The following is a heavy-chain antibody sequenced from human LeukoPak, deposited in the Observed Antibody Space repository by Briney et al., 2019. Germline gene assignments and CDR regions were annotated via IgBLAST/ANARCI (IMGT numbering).Heavy chain of an antibody. CDR2: IKQDGSEK. CDR3: ARDDCSSISCYHNWFDP. D-gene: IGHD2-2*01. J-gene: IGHJ5*02. V-gene: IGHV3-7*01. CDR1: GFTLSSYW. Sequence: GGFLRLSCAASGFTLSSYWMSWVRQAPGKGLEWVANIKQDGSEKYYVDSVKGRFTISRDNAKNSLYLQMNSLRAEDTAVYYCARDDCSSISCYHNWFDPWGQGTLVTVSS.